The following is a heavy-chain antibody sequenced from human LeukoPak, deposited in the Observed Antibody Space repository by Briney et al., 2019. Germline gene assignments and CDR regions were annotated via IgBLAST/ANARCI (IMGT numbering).Heavy chain of an antibody. CDR1: GFTFSSYS. D-gene: IGHD5-18*01. J-gene: IGHJ6*03. CDR2: IKQDGSEK. Sequence: GGSLRLSCAASGFTFSSYSMSWVRQAPGKGLEWVANIKQDGSEKYYVDSVKGRFTISRDNAKNSLYLQMNSLRAEDTAVYYCARDRGYSSPHSYYYYYMDVWGKGTTVTVSS. CDR3: ARDRGYSSPHSYYYYYMDV. V-gene: IGHV3-7*01.